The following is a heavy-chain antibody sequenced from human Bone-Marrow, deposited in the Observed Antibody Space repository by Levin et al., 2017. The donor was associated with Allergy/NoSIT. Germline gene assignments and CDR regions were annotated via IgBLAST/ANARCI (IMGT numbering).Heavy chain of an antibody. CDR1: GGSVRGENYY. CDR2: ISYSGAT. V-gene: IGHV4-61*03. D-gene: IGHD4-11*01. Sequence: PSETLSLTCSVSGGSVRGENYYWSWIRQPPGKRLEWIGYISYSGATTYSPSLESRVTISLGASENHFSLRLSSLTAADTAVYYCARVSDYSNYYGMGVWGQGTTVTVSS. CDR3: ARVSDYSNYYGMGV. J-gene: IGHJ6*02.